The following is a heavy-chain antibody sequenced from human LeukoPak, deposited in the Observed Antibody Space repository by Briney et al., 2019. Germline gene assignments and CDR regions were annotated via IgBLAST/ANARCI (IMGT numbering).Heavy chain of an antibody. CDR1: GFTFTSYA. CDR3: ATLFTGYSSGWYFFDY. D-gene: IGHD6-19*01. Sequence: GGVLRLSCAASGFTFTSYAMSWVRQAPGKGLEWVSGIIATSGSTYDADSVKGRFSVSRDSSKNTLYLQMNSLRAEDTAVYYCATLFTGYSSGWYFFDYWGQGTLVTVSS. CDR2: IIATSGST. J-gene: IGHJ4*02. V-gene: IGHV3-23*01.